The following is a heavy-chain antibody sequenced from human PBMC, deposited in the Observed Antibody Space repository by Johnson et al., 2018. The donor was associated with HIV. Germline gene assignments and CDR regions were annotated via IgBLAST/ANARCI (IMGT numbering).Heavy chain of an antibody. CDR3: ARGSRYTYDNDDAHLLHAFDI. Sequence: VQLVESGGGLVQPGGSLRVSCAASGFKYAASGLAFSNYAVKWVSHTPGGDGGTSFADSVRGRYIISRDNSKNTLYLQMGSLRTEDMAVYYCARGSRYTYDNDDAHLLHAFDIWGLGTLVTVSS. D-gene: IGHD3-22*01. CDR1: GFKYAA. V-gene: IGHV3-23*04. J-gene: IGHJ3*02. CDR2: TPGGDGGT.